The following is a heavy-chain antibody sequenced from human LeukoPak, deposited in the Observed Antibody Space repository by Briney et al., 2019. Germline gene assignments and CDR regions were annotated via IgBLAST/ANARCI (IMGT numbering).Heavy chain of an antibody. CDR1: GDSISSSY. D-gene: IGHD2-15*01. V-gene: IGHV4-59*08. Sequence: SETLSLTCTVSGDSISSSYWSWIRQPPGKGLEWIGYVFHTGDTNSNPSLKSRVTVSLDTSKRQVSLRPTSVTAADTAVYYCARHPFATPFDRWGRGILVTVSS. CDR2: VFHTGDT. J-gene: IGHJ5*02. CDR3: ARHPFATPFDR.